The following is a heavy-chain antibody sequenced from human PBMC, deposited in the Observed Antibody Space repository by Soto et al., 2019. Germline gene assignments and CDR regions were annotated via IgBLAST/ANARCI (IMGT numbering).Heavy chain of an antibody. D-gene: IGHD3-10*01. J-gene: IGHJ5*02. CDR3: ARHQDGSISWFDP. Sequence: GESLKISCKASGYSFTNYWIGWVRQMPGKGLEWMGIIYPGDSDTRYSPSFQGQVTISADKSISTAYLQWSSLKASDTAMYYCARHQDGSISWFDPWGQGTLVTVSS. V-gene: IGHV5-51*01. CDR2: IYPGDSDT. CDR1: GYSFTNYW.